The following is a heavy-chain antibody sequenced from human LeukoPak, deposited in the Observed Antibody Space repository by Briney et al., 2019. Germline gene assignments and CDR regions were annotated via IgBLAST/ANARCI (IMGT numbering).Heavy chain of an antibody. V-gene: IGHV3-30-3*01. J-gene: IGHJ3*02. CDR1: GFTFSSYW. CDR3: ARAHRSSGWSSAFDI. D-gene: IGHD6-19*01. Sequence: GGSLRLSCAASGFTFSSYWMSWVRQAPGKGLEWVAVISYDGSNKYYADSVKGRFTISRDNSKNTLYLQMNSLRAEDTAVYYCARAHRSSGWSSAFDIWGQGTMVTVSS. CDR2: ISYDGSNK.